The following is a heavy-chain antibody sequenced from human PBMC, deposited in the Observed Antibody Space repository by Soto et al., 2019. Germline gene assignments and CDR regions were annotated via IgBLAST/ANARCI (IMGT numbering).Heavy chain of an antibody. V-gene: IGHV1-69*12. CDR3: ARVVTGSGWYSYYYGMDV. D-gene: IGHD6-19*01. CDR1: GGTFSSYA. Sequence: QVQLVQSGAEVQKPGSSVKVSCKASGGTFSSYAISWVRQAPGQGLEWMGGIIPIFGTANYAQKFQGRVTITADESTSTAYMELSSLRSEDTAVYYCARVVTGSGWYSYYYGMDVWGQGTTVTVSS. J-gene: IGHJ6*02. CDR2: IIPIFGTA.